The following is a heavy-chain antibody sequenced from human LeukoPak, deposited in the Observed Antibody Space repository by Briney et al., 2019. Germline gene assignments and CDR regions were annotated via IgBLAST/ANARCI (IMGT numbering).Heavy chain of an antibody. Sequence: GGSLRLSCAASGFTFSNYAMSWVRQAPGKGLEWVSAISGSGGSTYYADSVKGRFTISRDNSKNTLYLQMNSLRAEDTAVYYCAKVPELFWSGYYTDNYFDYWGQGTLVTVSS. J-gene: IGHJ4*02. CDR1: GFTFSNYA. CDR3: AKVPELFWSGYYTDNYFDY. V-gene: IGHV3-23*01. CDR2: ISGSGGST. D-gene: IGHD3-3*01.